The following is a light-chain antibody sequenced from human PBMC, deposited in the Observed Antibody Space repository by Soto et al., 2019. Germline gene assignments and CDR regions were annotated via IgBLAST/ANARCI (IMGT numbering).Light chain of an antibody. CDR1: QGIRDA. Sequence: DIQMTQSPSSLSASVGDRVTITCRASQGIRDALGWYQQKPGKAPKRLSYAATSLQSGLPSRFSGSGSGTEFPLTISRLQPEDFATYYCLQHNSYPQTFGQGTKVEIK. CDR2: AAT. J-gene: IGKJ1*01. CDR3: LQHNSYPQT. V-gene: IGKV1-17*01.